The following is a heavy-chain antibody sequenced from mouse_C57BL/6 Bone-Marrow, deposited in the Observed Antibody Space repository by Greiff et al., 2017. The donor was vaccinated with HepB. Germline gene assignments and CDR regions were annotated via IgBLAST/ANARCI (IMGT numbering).Heavy chain of an antibody. CDR1: GYTFTSYG. CDR3: ARGDFTTVVPYYFDY. Sequence: ESGAELARPGASVKLSCKASGYTFTSYGISWVKQRTGQGLEWIGEIYPRSGNTYYNEKFKGKATLTADKSSSTAYMELRSLTSEDSAVYFCARGDFTTVVPYYFDYWGQGTTLTVSS. CDR2: IYPRSGNT. J-gene: IGHJ2*01. D-gene: IGHD1-1*01. V-gene: IGHV1-81*01.